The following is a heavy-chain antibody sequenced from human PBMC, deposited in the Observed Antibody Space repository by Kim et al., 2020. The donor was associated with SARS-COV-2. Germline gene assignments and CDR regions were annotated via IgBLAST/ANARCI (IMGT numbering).Heavy chain of an antibody. CDR3: AKDTLRRYFVAGGAFES. J-gene: IGHJ4*02. CDR1: GFIFGDYA. CDR2: INWNSGSK. D-gene: IGHD3-9*01. V-gene: IGHV3-9*01. Sequence: GGSLRLSCAASGFIFGDYAMHWVRQAPGKGLEWVSGINWNSGSKAYADSVKGRFTISRDDAKNSLYLQMNSLRAEDTALYYCAKDTLRRYFVAGGAFESWGQGTLVTVSS.